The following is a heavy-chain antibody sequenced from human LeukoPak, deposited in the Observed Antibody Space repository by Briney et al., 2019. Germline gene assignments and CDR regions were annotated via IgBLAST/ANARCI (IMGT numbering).Heavy chain of an antibody. J-gene: IGHJ5*02. V-gene: IGHV3-21*01. CDR3: ARDDGSSSRYLRWFDP. CDR2: ISSSSSYI. CDR1: GFTFSSYS. D-gene: IGHD6-13*01. Sequence: GGSLRLSCAASGFTFSSYSMNWVRQAPGKGLEWVSSISSSSSYIYYADSVKGRFTISRDNAKNSLYLQMNSLRAEDTAVYYCARDDGSSSRYLRWFDPWGQGTLVTVSS.